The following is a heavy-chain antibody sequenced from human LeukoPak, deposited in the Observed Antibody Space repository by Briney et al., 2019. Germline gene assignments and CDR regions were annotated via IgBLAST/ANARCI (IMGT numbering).Heavy chain of an antibody. Sequence: PSETLSLTCAVYGGSLSGYFWSWIRQSPRKGLEWIAEIHYSGSASYNPSLKSRVTISGDPSKNQVSLRVTSVTAADTAEYYCARGILSGYYFDSWGQGSLVTVSS. CDR1: GGSLSGYF. V-gene: IGHV4-34*01. J-gene: IGHJ4*02. CDR2: IHYSGSA. CDR3: ARGILSGYYFDS. D-gene: IGHD2-15*01.